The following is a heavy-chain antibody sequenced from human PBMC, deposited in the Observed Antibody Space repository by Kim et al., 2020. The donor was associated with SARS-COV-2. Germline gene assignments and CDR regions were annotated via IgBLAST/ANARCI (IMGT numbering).Heavy chain of an antibody. CDR2: IYDSGGT. Sequence: SETLSLTCTVSGGSISSYYWSWIRQPPGKGLEWIGSIYDSGGTNYNPSLKSGVTISVDTSKNQFSLELSSVTAADTAVYYCARQSNRITSFGVVIIPGVMDVWGQGTTVTVSS. CDR1: GGSISSYY. CDR3: ARQSNRITSFGVVIIPGVMDV. J-gene: IGHJ6*02. D-gene: IGHD3-3*01. V-gene: IGHV4-59*08.